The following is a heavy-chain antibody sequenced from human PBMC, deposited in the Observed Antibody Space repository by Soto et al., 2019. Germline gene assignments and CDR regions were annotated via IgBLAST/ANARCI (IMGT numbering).Heavy chain of an antibody. D-gene: IGHD3-22*01. CDR3: AKDFVRYYYDSSGYGLVDY. Sequence: GGSLRLSCAASGFTFSSYGMHWVRQAPSKGLEWVAVISYDGSNKYYADSVKGRFTISRDNSKNTLYLQMNSLRAEDTAVYYCAKDFVRYYYDSSGYGLVDYWGQGTLVTVSS. J-gene: IGHJ4*02. CDR2: ISYDGSNK. V-gene: IGHV3-30*18. CDR1: GFTFSSYG.